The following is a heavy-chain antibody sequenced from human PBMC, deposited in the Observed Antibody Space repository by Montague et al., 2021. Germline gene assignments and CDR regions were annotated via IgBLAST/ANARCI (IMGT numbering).Heavy chain of an antibody. Sequence: QSGAEVKKPGESLRISCKGAGYSFTHYWIGWVRQMPGKGLEWMGIIHPGTSDTRYSPSFQGRVTISVDKSISTAYLQWSSLKASDTAMFYCARLITTFGGVSSPNDYWGQGTLVTVSS. CDR1: GYSFTHYW. J-gene: IGHJ4*02. CDR3: ARLITTFGGVSSPNDY. CDR2: IHPGTSDT. V-gene: IGHV5-51*01. D-gene: IGHD3-16*01.